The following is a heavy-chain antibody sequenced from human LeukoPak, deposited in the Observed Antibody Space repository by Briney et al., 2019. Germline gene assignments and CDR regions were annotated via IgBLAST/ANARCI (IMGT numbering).Heavy chain of an antibody. CDR3: ARPGEMATITVAFDI. J-gene: IGHJ3*02. V-gene: IGHV1-69*04. CDR1: GGTFSSYA. CDR2: IIPILGIA. Sequence: SVKVSCKASGGTFSSYAISWVRQAPGQGLEWMGRIIPILGIANYAQKFQGRVTITADKSTSTAYMELSSLRSEDTAVYYCARPGEMATITVAFDIWGRGTMVTVSS. D-gene: IGHD5-24*01.